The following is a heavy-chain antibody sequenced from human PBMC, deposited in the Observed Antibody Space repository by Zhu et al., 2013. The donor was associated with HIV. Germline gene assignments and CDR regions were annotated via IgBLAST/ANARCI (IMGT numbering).Heavy chain of an antibody. CDR2: IIPIFGTA. D-gene: IGHD6-13*01. V-gene: IGHV1-69*06. CDR3: ASPGIAAAGHEGWFDP. CDR1: GGTFSSYA. Sequence: QVQLVQSGAEVKKPGSSVKVSCKASGGTFSSYAISWVRQAPGQGLEWMGGIIPIFGTANYAQKFQGRVTITADKSTSTAYMELSSLRSEDTAVYYCASPGIAAAGHEGWFDPWGQGTLVTVSS. J-gene: IGHJ5*02.